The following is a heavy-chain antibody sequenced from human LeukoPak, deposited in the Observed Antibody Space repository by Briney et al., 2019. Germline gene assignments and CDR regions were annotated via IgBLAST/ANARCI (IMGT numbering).Heavy chain of an antibody. CDR2: FDPEDGET. Sequence: ASVKVSCKVSGYTLTELSMHWGRQAPGKGLEWMGVFDPEDGETIYAQKFQGRVTMTEDTSTDTAYMELSSLRSEDTAVYYCATAPTSSWYRAQNAFDIWGQGTMVTVSS. J-gene: IGHJ3*02. CDR1: GYTLTELS. CDR3: ATAPTSSWYRAQNAFDI. D-gene: IGHD6-13*01. V-gene: IGHV1-24*01.